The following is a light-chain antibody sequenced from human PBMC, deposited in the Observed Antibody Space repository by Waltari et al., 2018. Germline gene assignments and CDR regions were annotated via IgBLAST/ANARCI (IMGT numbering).Light chain of an antibody. Sequence: DIQLTQSPSSLSVFVGDRVTITCRAGRDISRHLNWYQQKPGKAPKLLIYAASNLEVGVPSRFGGSGSGTDFSFTISSLQPEDIATYYCQQYDDLPITFGPGTKVDIK. CDR2: AAS. V-gene: IGKV1-33*01. CDR1: RDISRH. J-gene: IGKJ3*01. CDR3: QQYDDLPIT.